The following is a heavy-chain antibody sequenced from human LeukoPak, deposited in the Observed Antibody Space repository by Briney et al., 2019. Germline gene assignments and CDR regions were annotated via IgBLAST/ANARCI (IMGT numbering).Heavy chain of an antibody. V-gene: IGHV4-34*01. J-gene: IGHJ3*02. Sequence: SETLSHTRRVYGGSLSDYFWSWLRQPPRKGGEWMGEIYNGGNTNHTPSLMSRVIVSLEKSKTQFSLVMRSVAAADTAVYYCARFTRITWGFCGDAFDISGQGTTVIVSS. CDR2: IYNGGNT. CDR1: GGSLSDYF. CDR3: ARFTRITWGFCGDAFDI. D-gene: IGHD1-26*01.